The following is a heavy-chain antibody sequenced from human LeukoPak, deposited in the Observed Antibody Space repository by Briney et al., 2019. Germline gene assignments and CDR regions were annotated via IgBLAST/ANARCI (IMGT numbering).Heavy chain of an antibody. V-gene: IGHV3-23*01. J-gene: IGHJ6*04. CDR1: GFTFSSYG. CDR2: ISGSGGST. D-gene: IGHD3-10*02. CDR3: AELGITMIGGV. Sequence: GGSLRLACAASGFTFSSYGMSWVRQAPGKGLEWVSAISGSGGSTYYADSVKGRFTISRDNAKNSLYLQMNSLRAEDTAVYYCAELGITMIGGVWGKGTTVTISS.